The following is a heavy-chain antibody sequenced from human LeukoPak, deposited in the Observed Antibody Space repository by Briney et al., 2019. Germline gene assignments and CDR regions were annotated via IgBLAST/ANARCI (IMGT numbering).Heavy chain of an antibody. CDR1: GFTFSNAW. CDR2: IKTKGEGGTV. J-gene: IGHJ4*02. Sequence: GGSLRLSCATSGFTFSNAWMTWVRQAQGKGLEWVGRIKTKGEGGTVDYAAPVKGRFTISRDDSKNTLYLQMNSLKTEDTAIYYCMSDLDNWGQGTLVTVSS. V-gene: IGHV3-15*01. CDR3: MSDLDN.